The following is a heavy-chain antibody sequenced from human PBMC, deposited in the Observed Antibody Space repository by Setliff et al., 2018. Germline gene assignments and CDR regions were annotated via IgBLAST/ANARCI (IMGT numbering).Heavy chain of an antibody. CDR1: GGSVSGSHYS. Sequence: LSLTCSVSGGSVSGSHYSWVWMRQPPGKRLEWIGSTYYNGTAYYNPSLQSRVAISVDTSKNYFSLNLKSVTASDTAVYYCVRDRTAYSYGLDVWGQGTTVTVSS. CDR3: VRDRTAYSYGLDV. D-gene: IGHD5-18*01. CDR2: TYYNGTA. J-gene: IGHJ6*02. V-gene: IGHV4-39*02.